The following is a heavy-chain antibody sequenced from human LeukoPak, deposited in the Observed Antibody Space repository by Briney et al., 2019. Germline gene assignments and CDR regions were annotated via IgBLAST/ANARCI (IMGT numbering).Heavy chain of an antibody. D-gene: IGHD1-26*01. CDR1: RYTFTGYY. J-gene: IGHJ4*02. V-gene: IGHV1-2*04. CDR3: ARDQLGAKGLFDY. Sequence: APVKVSCKASRYTFTGYYMHWVRQAPGQGLEWMGWINPNSGGTNYAQKFQGWVTMTRDTSISTAYMELSRLRSDDTAVYYCARDQLGAKGLFDYWGQGTLVTVSS. CDR2: INPNSGGT.